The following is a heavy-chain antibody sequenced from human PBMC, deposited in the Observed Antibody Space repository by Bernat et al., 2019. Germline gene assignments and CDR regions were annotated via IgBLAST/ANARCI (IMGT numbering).Heavy chain of an antibody. V-gene: IGHV1-3*01. CDR2: INAGNGNT. CDR1: GYTFTSYA. CDR3: ARAGGDYYYYYMDV. D-gene: IGHD3-16*01. Sequence: QVQLVQSGAEVKKAGASVKVSCKASGYTFTSYAMHWVRQAPGQRLEWMGWINAGNGNTKYSQKFQGRVTITRDTSASTAYMELSSLRSEDTAVYYCARAGGDYYYYYMDVWGKGTTVTVSS. J-gene: IGHJ6*03.